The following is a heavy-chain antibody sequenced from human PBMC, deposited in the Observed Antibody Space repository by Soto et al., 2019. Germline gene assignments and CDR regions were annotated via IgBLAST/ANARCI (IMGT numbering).Heavy chain of an antibody. J-gene: IGHJ5*02. D-gene: IGHD1-26*01. CDR3: ATLPPRVVASLLPIPT. CDR2: IYHSGNT. V-gene: IGHV4-4*02. CDR1: GGSISSSNW. Sequence: VQLRQSGPGLVKPSGTLSLTCAVSGGSISSSNWWTWVRQAPGKGLEWIGEIYHSGNTYYNPSPQGRVTITVXXXNXXFSLKLNSVTAADTAVYYCATLPPRVVASLLPIPTWGQGTLVTVSS.